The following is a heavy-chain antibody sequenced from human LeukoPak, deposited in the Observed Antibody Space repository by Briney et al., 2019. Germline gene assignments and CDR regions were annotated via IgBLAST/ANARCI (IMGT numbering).Heavy chain of an antibody. CDR2: INSDGSTT. CDR3: VRVDGGY. CDR1: GFTFSSYG. Sequence: GGSLRLSCAASGFTFSSYGMHWVRHGPGEGLVWVSRINSDGSTTNYADSVKGRFTISRDNAKNTLYLQMNSLRAEDTAVCYCVRVDGGYWGQGTLVTVSS. J-gene: IGHJ4*02. V-gene: IGHV3-74*01. D-gene: IGHD3-16*01.